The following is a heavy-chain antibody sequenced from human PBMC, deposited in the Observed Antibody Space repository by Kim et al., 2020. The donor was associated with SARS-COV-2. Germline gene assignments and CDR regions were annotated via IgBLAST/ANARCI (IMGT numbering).Heavy chain of an antibody. Sequence: SETLSLTCTVSGGSISSRYYYWGWIRQPPGQGLDWVGSIYSSGSTYYNPSIKSRFPISVDTSKNQFSLKFSSVTAADTAVYYCARPSIGVAGSTLEYLDLWGRGTLLPASS. CDR3: ARPSIGVAGSTLEYLDL. J-gene: IGHJ2*01. CDR2: IYSSGST. CDR1: GGSISSRYYY. D-gene: IGHD6-19*01. V-gene: IGHV4-39*01.